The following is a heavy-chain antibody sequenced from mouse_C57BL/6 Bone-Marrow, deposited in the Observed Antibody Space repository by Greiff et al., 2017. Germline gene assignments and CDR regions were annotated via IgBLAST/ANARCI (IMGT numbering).Heavy chain of an antibody. Sequence: DVKLQESGPGLVKPSQSLSLTCSVTGYSITSGYYWNWIRQFPGNKLEWMGYISYDGSNNYNPSLKNRISLTRDTSKNQFFLKLNSVTTEDTATYYCARDRLGFDYWGQGTTLTVSS. CDR3: ARDRLGFDY. CDR2: ISYDGSN. CDR1: GYSITSGYY. J-gene: IGHJ2*01. V-gene: IGHV3-6*01. D-gene: IGHD4-1*01.